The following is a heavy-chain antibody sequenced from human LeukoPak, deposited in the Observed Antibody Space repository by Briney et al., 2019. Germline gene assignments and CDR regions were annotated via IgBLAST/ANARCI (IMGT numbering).Heavy chain of an antibody. V-gene: IGHV3-43*01. CDR1: GSTFDDFT. CDR3: AKEGRDIGYCSSTSCYYFDY. CDR2: ISWDGGST. D-gene: IGHD2-2*01. J-gene: IGHJ4*02. Sequence: GGSLRPSCAASGSTFDDFTMHWVRQPPGKVLEWVSLISWDGGSTYYADSVKGRFTISRDNSKNSLYLQMNSLRTEDTALYYCAKEGRDIGYCSSTSCYYFDYWGQGTLVTVSS.